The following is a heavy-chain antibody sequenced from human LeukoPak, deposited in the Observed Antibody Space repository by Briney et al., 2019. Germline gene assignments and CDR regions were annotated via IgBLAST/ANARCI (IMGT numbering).Heavy chain of an antibody. CDR2: ISSSSSYI. CDR1: GFTFSSYS. Sequence: PGGSLRLSCAASGFTFSSYSMNCVRQAPGKGLEWVSSISSSSSYIYYADSVKGRFTISRDNAKNSLYLQMNSLRAEDTAVYYCARGLVRGRDWFDPWGQGTLVTVSS. D-gene: IGHD6-19*01. CDR3: ARGLVRGRDWFDP. J-gene: IGHJ5*02. V-gene: IGHV3-21*01.